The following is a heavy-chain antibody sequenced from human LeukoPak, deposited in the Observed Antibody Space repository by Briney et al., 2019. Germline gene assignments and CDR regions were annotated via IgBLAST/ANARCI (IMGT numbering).Heavy chain of an antibody. CDR1: GFTFSSYG. D-gene: IGHD3-10*01. Sequence: GGSLRLSCAASGFTFSSYGMHWVRQAPGKGLEWVSSISSRSSDIYYADSVKGRFTISRDNSKNTLYLQMNSLRAEDTAVYYCAREEGRGFDYWGQGTLVTVSS. V-gene: IGHV3-21*01. CDR3: AREEGRGFDY. CDR2: ISSRSSDI. J-gene: IGHJ4*02.